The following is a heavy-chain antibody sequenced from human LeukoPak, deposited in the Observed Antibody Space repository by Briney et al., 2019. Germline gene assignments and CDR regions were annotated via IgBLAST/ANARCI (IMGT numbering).Heavy chain of an antibody. CDR2: INPNSGGT. CDR1: GYTFTGYY. V-gene: IGHV1-2*02. CDR3: ASGLGVVPAAFDY. Sequence: ASVKVACKASGYTFTGYYMYWVRQAPGQGLEWMGWINPNSGGTNYAQKFQGRVTMTRDTSISTAYMELSRLRSDDTAVYYCASGLGVVPAAFDYWGQGSLVTVSS. J-gene: IGHJ4*02. D-gene: IGHD2-2*01.